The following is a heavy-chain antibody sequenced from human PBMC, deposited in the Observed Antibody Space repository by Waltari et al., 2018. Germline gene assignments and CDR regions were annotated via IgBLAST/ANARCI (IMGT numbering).Heavy chain of an antibody. CDR1: GGSISSYY. V-gene: IGHV4-59*01. D-gene: IGHD6-19*01. J-gene: IGHJ3*02. Sequence: QVQLQESGPGLVKPSETLSLTCTVSGGSISSYYWSWIRQPPGKGLEWIGYIYYSGSTNYNPSLKSRVTISVDTSKNQFSLKLSSVTAADTAVYYCARDSRSGWINDDFDIWGKGKMV. CDR3: ARDSRSGWINDDFDI. CDR2: IYYSGST.